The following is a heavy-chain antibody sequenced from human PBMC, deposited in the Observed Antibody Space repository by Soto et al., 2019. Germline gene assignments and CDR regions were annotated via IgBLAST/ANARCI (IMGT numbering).Heavy chain of an antibody. CDR2: IYYSGST. Sequence: PSETLSLTCTVSGGSISSYYWSWIRQPPGKGLEWIGYIYYSGSTNYNPSLKSRVTISVDTSKNQFSLKLSSVTAADTAVYYCARNTGDFWSGPHGMDVWGQGTTVTVSS. V-gene: IGHV4-59*01. J-gene: IGHJ6*02. D-gene: IGHD3-3*01. CDR3: ARNTGDFWSGPHGMDV. CDR1: GGSISSYY.